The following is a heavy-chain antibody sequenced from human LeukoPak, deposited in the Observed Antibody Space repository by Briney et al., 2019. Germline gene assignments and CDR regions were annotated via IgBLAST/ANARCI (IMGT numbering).Heavy chain of an antibody. CDR3: ARDRRIAAAGTLSY. D-gene: IGHD6-13*01. J-gene: IGHJ4*02. CDR1: GYTFTSYG. Sequence: GASVKVPCKASGYTFTSYGISWVRQAPGQGLEWMGWINAYNGNTNYAQKLQGRATMTTDASTSTAYMEVRSLRSGDTAGYYCARDRRIAAAGTLSYWGQGTLVTVSS. CDR2: INAYNGNT. V-gene: IGHV1-18*01.